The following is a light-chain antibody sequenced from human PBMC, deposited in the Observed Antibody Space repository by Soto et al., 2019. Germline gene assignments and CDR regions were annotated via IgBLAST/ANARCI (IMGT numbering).Light chain of an antibody. V-gene: IGKV1-39*01. CDR3: QQSYSTPYT. CDR1: QSISSY. CDR2: AAS. Sequence: DIQMTQSPSSLSAYVGDRVTITCRESQSISSYLNWYQQKPGKAPKLLIYAASSLQSGVPSRFSGSGSGTYFTLTISSLQPEDFATYYCQQSYSTPYTFGQGTKLEIK. J-gene: IGKJ2*01.